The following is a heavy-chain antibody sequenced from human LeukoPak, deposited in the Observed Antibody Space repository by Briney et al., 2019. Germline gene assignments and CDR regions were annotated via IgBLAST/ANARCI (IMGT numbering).Heavy chain of an antibody. D-gene: IGHD3-16*01. J-gene: IGHJ4*02. Sequence: SETLSLTCTVSGGSISSGSYYWSWIRQPAGKGLEWIGRIYTSGSTNYNPSLKSRVTISVDTSKNQFSLKLNSVTTADTAVYYCTRGAGWLIDYWGQGILVTVSS. CDR3: TRGAGWLIDY. CDR1: GGSISSGSYY. CDR2: IYTSGST. V-gene: IGHV4-61*02.